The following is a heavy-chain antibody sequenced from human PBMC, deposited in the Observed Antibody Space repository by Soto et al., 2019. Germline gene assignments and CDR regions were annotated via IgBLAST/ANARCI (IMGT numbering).Heavy chain of an antibody. J-gene: IGHJ1*01. CDR2: IIPMLGIP. CDR1: GGTFSSYI. Sequence: QVQLAQSGAEVKKPGSSVKVSCKASGGTFSSYIFSGVRQAPGKGPEWMGRIIPMLGIPDYAQKSQGRVTITAAKSTGTAYTERSRTRSDDTAVVYCAAEDRPEYKDYGPAWYWGQGTLVTVSS. CDR3: AAEDRPEYKDYGPAWY. D-gene: IGHD3-16*01. V-gene: IGHV1-69*02.